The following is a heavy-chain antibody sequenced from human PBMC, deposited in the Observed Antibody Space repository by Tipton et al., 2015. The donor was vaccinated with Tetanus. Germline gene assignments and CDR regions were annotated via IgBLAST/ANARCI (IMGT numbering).Heavy chain of an antibody. CDR1: GFTFSTYW. CDR3: ARDSPDILLVPAV. D-gene: IGHD2-2*01. J-gene: IGHJ4*02. V-gene: IGHV3-74*01. CDR2: INGHGTNT. Sequence: SLRLSCAAPGFTFSTYWMHWVRQAPGKGLMWVSRINGHGTNTAYADSVKGRFTISRDNAKNTLYLQMNSLRAEDTAVYYCARDSPDILLVPAVWRQGTLVTVSS.